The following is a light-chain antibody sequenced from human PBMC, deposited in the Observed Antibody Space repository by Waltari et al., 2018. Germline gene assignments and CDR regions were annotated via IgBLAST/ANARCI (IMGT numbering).Light chain of an antibody. CDR3: QSADSSSKFQV. J-gene: IGLJ2*01. CDR2: KDT. CDR1: ALPNQY. V-gene: IGLV3-25*03. Sequence: SYELTQPPSVSVSPGQTARITCPGDALPNQYAYWYQQKSGQAPVVIIYKDTERPSGIPERFSGSTSGTIVKLTISGVQAEDEADYYCQSADSSSKFQVFGGGTKLTVL.